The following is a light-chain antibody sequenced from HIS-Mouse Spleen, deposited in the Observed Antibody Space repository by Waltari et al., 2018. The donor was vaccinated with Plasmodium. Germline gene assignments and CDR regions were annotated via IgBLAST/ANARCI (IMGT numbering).Light chain of an antibody. V-gene: IGKV3-20*01. CDR3: QQYGSSPYT. J-gene: IGKJ2*01. CDR2: GAS. CDR1: QSVSSSY. Sequence: EIVLTQSPGTLSLSPGERDTPSCRASQSVSSSYLAWYQQNPGQAPRLLISGASSRATGIPDRFSGSGSGTDFTLTISRLEPEDFAVYYCQQYGSSPYTFGQGTKLEIK.